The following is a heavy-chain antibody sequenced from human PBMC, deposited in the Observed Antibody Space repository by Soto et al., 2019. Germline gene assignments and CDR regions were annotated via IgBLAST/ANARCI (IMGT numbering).Heavy chain of an antibody. Sequence: PGGSLRLSCAASGFTFSSYWMSWVRQSPGKGLEWVANIKQDGSEKYYVDSVKGRFTISRDNAKNSLYLQMNSLRAEDTAVYYCARYYYDSSGYYPPDYFDYWGQGTLVTVSS. D-gene: IGHD3-22*01. CDR1: GFTFSSYW. CDR2: IKQDGSEK. V-gene: IGHV3-7*03. CDR3: ARYYYDSSGYYPPDYFDY. J-gene: IGHJ4*02.